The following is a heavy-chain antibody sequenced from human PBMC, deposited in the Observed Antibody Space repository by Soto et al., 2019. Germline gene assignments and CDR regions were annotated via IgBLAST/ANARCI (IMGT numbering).Heavy chain of an antibody. V-gene: IGHV3-23*01. CDR2: ISGSGGST. Sequence: LRLSFAASGFTFSSYAMSWVRQAPGKGLEWVSAISGSGGSTYYADSVKGRFTISRDNSKNTLYLQMNSLRAEDTAVYYCAKGRTMVRGLIIELYFDYWGQGTLVTVSS. CDR3: AKGRTMVRGLIIELYFDY. D-gene: IGHD3-10*01. J-gene: IGHJ4*02. CDR1: GFTFSSYA.